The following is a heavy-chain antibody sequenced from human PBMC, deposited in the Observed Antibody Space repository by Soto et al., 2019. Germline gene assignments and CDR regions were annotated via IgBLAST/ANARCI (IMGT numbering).Heavy chain of an antibody. V-gene: IGHV3-23*01. CDR3: VKQGASGKTHGYKVDV. Sequence: EVQLLESGGGLVQPGGSLRLSCETSGFSFNTYAMTWVRQAPGMGLEWVAVINYSGRTTFQAQSVKGRSTISRDNSRNTGFLQTHSLRTEDTAVYDCVKQGASGKTHGYKVDVCVLGTAVIVSS. CDR1: GFSFNTYA. CDR2: INYSGRTT. D-gene: IGHD3-10*01. J-gene: IGHJ6*01.